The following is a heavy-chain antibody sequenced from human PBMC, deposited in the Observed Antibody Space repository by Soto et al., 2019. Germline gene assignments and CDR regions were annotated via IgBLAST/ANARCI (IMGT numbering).Heavy chain of an antibody. CDR2: IDWDGTE. J-gene: IGHJ4*02. CDR1: GLQLRGSGMR. D-gene: IGHD3-16*01. Sequence: CGPTRANPTRTLPLTCASSGLQLRGSGMRVSWLSKCPGKALEWLARIDWDGTEYYTTSLKTRLTIAKDSSKNQVLLTMTNVDPEDTATYYCARTMILARGPCFDFWGQGNMVTVSP. CDR3: ARTMILARGPCFDF. V-gene: IGHV2-70*04.